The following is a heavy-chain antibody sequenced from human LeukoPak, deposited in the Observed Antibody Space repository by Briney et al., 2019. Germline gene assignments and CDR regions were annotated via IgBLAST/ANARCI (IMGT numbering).Heavy chain of an antibody. CDR1: GGSISSSSYY. D-gene: IGHD3-10*01. V-gene: IGHV4-39*01. CDR3: VTGSYYNVGFDY. CDR2: IYYSGST. Sequence: SETLSLTCTVSGGSISSSSYYWGWIRQPPGKGLEWIGSIYYSGSTYYNPSLKSRVTISVDTSKNQFSLKLSSVTAADTAVYYCVTGSYYNVGFDYWGQGTLVTVSS. J-gene: IGHJ4*02.